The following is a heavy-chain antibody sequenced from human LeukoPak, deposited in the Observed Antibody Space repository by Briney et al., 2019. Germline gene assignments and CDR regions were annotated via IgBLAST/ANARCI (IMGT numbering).Heavy chain of an antibody. J-gene: IGHJ3*01. CDR1: GDSVRSVTYY. CDR2: VYYSGRT. CDR3: VRETTTEYYDSSGYYRQTEVFDA. Sequence: SETLSLTCTVSGDSVRSVTYYWSWIRQPPGKGLEWIGFVYYSGRTNYNASLKSRVTMSVDTSKNQFSLMLRSVTAADTAVYYCVRETTTEYYDSSGYYRQTEVFDAWGQGTMVTVSS. V-gene: IGHV4-61*01. D-gene: IGHD3-22*01.